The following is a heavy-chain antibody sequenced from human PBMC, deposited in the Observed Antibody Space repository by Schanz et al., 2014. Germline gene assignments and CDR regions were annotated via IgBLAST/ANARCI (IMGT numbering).Heavy chain of an antibody. Sequence: QVQLVQSGPEVKKPGSSVKVSCKASGDTFTNHYLHWVRQTPGQGLEWMGCINPYSGATYYAQKFQGRVTLTSDASLTTVYMEVHSLTSDDTAVFFCARDQTGTTNWFDPWGQGTLVTVSS. CDR3: ARDQTGTTNWFDP. CDR1: GDTFTNHY. J-gene: IGHJ5*02. CDR2: INPYSGAT. D-gene: IGHD1-7*01. V-gene: IGHV1-2*02.